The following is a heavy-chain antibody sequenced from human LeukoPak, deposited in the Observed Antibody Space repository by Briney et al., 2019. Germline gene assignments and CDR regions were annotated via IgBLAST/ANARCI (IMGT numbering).Heavy chain of an antibody. CDR1: GGSFSSYY. Sequence: PSETLSLTCTVSGGSFSSYYWSWIRQPPGKGLEWIGYIYYSGSTNYNPSLKSRVTISVDTSKNQFSLKLSSVTAADTAVYYCARGFDDYGDHALDYWGQGTLVTVSS. J-gene: IGHJ4*02. D-gene: IGHD4-17*01. CDR3: ARGFDDYGDHALDY. V-gene: IGHV4-59*01. CDR2: IYYSGST.